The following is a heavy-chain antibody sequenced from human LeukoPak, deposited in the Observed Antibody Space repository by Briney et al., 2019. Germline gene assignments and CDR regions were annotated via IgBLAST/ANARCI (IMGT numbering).Heavy chain of an antibody. V-gene: IGHV3-7*01. CDR2: IKEDGSEK. Sequence: PGGSLRLSCAVSGFIFSSYWMTWVRQAPGKGLEWVANIKEDGSEKYYVESVKGRFSISRDSAKNSLYLQMNSLRAEDTAVYYCGRAMGAAGHKLPVDYWGQGILVTVSS. D-gene: IGHD6-13*01. CDR1: GFIFSSYW. CDR3: GRAMGAAGHKLPVDY. J-gene: IGHJ4*02.